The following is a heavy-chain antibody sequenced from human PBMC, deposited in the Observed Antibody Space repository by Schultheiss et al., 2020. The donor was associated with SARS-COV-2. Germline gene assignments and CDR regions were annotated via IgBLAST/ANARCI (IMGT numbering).Heavy chain of an antibody. Sequence: SETLSLTCTVSGGSISSYYWSWIRQPAVKGLEWIGYSYYSRSTYYNPSLKSRVTISVDTSKNQFSLKLSSVTAADTAVYYCARGGFGDYFDYWGQGTLVTVSS. D-gene: IGHD3-10*01. CDR3: ARGGFGDYFDY. J-gene: IGHJ4*02. V-gene: IGHV4-59*12. CDR1: GGSISSYY. CDR2: SYYSRST.